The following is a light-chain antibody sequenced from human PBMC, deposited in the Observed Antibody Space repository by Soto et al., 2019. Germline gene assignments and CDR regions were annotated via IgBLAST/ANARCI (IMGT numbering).Light chain of an antibody. V-gene: IGKV1-5*01. CDR1: QSIGTW. J-gene: IGKJ2*01. CDR2: DAS. CDR3: QQYDGYSYT. Sequence: DTQMTQSPSTLSASVGDRVTITCRASQSIGTWMAWYQQIPGKAPKLLIFDASTLQSGVPSRFSGSGSGTEFTLTISSLHPDDFATYYCQQYDGYSYTFGQGNKLEI.